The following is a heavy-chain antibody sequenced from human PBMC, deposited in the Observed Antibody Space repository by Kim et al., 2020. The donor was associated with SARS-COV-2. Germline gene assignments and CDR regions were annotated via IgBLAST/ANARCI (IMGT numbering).Heavy chain of an antibody. CDR1: GGSISSYY. Sequence: SETLSLTCTVSGGSISSYYWSWIRQPPGKGLEWIGYIYYSGSTNYNPSLKSRVTISVDTSKNQFSLKLSSVTAADTAVYYCAREDYYGSGSYMYWYFDLWGRGTLVTVSS. J-gene: IGHJ2*01. CDR2: IYYSGST. D-gene: IGHD3-10*01. V-gene: IGHV4-59*01. CDR3: AREDYYGSGSYMYWYFDL.